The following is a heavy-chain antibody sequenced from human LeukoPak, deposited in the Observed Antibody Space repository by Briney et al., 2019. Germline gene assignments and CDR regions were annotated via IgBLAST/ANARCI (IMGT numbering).Heavy chain of an antibody. CDR1: GGSFSGSY. Sequence: SETLSLTCVSFGGSFSGSYWRWTRQPPGKGLEWIEKINHRGSTKYNTSLKSRVTISVDTSKNQFSLKLSSVTAADTAVYYCARGRPLDAFDIWGQGTLVTVSS. J-gene: IGHJ3*02. V-gene: IGHV4-34*09. CDR3: ARGRPLDAFDI. CDR2: INHRGST.